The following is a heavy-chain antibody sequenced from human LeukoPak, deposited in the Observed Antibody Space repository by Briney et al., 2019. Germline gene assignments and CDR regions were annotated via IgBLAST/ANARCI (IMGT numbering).Heavy chain of an antibody. V-gene: IGHV3-30*02. CDR2: IRYDGSNK. J-gene: IGHJ4*02. CDR1: GFTFSSYG. CDR3: AKFAVVTASDGGY. Sequence: GGSLRLSCAASGFTFSSYGMHWVRQAPGKGLEWVAFIRYDGSNKYYTDSVKGRFTISRDNSKNTLYLQMNSLRAEDTAVYYCAKFAVVTASDGGYWGQGTLVTVSS. D-gene: IGHD2-21*02.